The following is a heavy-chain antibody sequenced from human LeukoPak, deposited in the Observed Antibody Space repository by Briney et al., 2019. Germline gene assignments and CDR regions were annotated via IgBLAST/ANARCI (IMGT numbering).Heavy chain of an antibody. V-gene: IGHV4-61*01. Sequence: SETLSLTCTVSVGSVSSGSYYWSWIRQPPGKGLEWIVYIYYSGSTNYNPSLKSRVTISVDTSKNQFSLKLSSVTAADTAVYYCARDKTYYDILTGYYRLFDYWGQGTLVTVSS. D-gene: IGHD3-9*01. CDR2: IYYSGST. J-gene: IGHJ4*02. CDR1: VGSVSSGSYY. CDR3: ARDKTYYDILTGYYRLFDY.